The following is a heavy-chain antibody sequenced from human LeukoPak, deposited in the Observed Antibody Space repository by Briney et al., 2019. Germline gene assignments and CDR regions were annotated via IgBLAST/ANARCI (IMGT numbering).Heavy chain of an antibody. D-gene: IGHD2-15*01. Sequence: PGASLRLSCAASGFTFSSYSMNWVRQAPGKGLEWVSSISSSSSYIYYADSVKGRFTISRDNAKNSLYLQMNSLRAEDTAVYYCAREELLHNWFDPWGQGTLVTVSS. CDR1: GFTFSSYS. CDR3: AREELLHNWFDP. V-gene: IGHV3-21*01. CDR2: ISSSSSYI. J-gene: IGHJ5*02.